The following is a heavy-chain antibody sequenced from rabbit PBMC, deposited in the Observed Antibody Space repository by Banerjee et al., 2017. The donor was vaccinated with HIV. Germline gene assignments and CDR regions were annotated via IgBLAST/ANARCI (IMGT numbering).Heavy chain of an antibody. Sequence: QSLEESGGDLVKPGASLALTCTTSGFSFSSSYFICWVRQAPGKGLEWIGCIYTADGTAYYAAWAKGRFTISKTSSSVDLKMTSLTAADTATYFCARSGYSWTYTGAPYPGFNLWGPGTLVTVS. D-gene: IGHD7-1*01. CDR2: IYTADGTA. V-gene: IGHV1S40*01. J-gene: IGHJ4*01. CDR1: GFSFSSSYF. CDR3: ARSGYSWTYTGAPYPGFNL.